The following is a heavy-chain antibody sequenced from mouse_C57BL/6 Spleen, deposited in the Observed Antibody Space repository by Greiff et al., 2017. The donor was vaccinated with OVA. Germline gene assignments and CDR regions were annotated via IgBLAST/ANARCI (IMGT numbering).Heavy chain of an antibody. CDR3: ARSDYGNYLYAMDY. V-gene: IGHV1-4*01. Sequence: QVQLQQSGAELARPGASVKMSCKASGYTFTSYTMHWVKQRPGQGLEWIGYINPSSGYTKYNQKFKDKATLTADKSSSTAYMQLSSLTSEDSAVYYCARSDYGNYLYAMDYWGQGTSVTVSS. CDR2: INPSSGYT. J-gene: IGHJ4*01. CDR1: GYTFTSYT. D-gene: IGHD2-1*01.